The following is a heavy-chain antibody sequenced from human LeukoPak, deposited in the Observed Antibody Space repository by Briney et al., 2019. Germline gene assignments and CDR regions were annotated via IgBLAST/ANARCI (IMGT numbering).Heavy chain of an antibody. CDR3: AKDTAYYYDSSGYVDY. V-gene: IGHV3-9*01. CDR1: GASISSYY. CDR2: ISWNSGSI. D-gene: IGHD3-22*01. J-gene: IGHJ4*02. Sequence: LSLTCTVSGASISSYYWSWVRQAPGKGLEWVSGISWNSGSIGYADSVKGRFTISRDNAKNSRYLQMNSLRAEDTALYYCAKDTAYYYDSSGYVDYWGQGTLVTVSS.